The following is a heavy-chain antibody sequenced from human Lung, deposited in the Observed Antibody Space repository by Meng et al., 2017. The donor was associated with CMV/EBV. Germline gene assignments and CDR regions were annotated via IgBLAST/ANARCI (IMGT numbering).Heavy chain of an antibody. J-gene: IGHJ6*02. Sequence: GGSLRLSCAASGFTFSSFDMSWVRQAPGKGLEWVANINQDGSEKYYVDSVEGRFTISRDNAKDSLYLQMNALRAEDTAVYYCARRPWGLDVWGQGTTVTVSS. CDR2: INQDGSEK. CDR1: GFTFSSFD. V-gene: IGHV3-7*01. CDR3: ARRPWGLDV.